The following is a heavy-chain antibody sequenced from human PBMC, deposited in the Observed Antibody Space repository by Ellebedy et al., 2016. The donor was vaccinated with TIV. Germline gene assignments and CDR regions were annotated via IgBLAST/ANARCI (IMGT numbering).Heavy chain of an antibody. CDR3: ARVSRWEAFDI. Sequence: SVKVSXXASGCTFSSYAFSWVRQAPGERLEWMGRIIPILGIPNYAQKFQGRVTISADKSTSTVSLELSSLRSDDTALYYCARVSRWEAFDIWGQGTMVTVSS. J-gene: IGHJ3*02. CDR1: GCTFSSYA. CDR2: IIPILGIP. D-gene: IGHD1-26*01. V-gene: IGHV1-69*04.